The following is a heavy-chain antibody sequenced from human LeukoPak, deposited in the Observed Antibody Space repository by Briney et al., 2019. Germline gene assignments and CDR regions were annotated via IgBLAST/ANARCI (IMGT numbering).Heavy chain of an antibody. J-gene: IGHJ4*02. D-gene: IGHD6-25*01. V-gene: IGHV1-18*01. CDR2: ISTNTGDT. CDR1: GYIFTGYG. Sequence: ASVRVSCRASGYIFTGYGITWVRQAPGQGLEWMGWISTNTGDTVYAENVQGRVTLTTDTSTNTAYMDVTSLNSDDTALYFCARDVSRGYMYYWGQGTLVTVSS. CDR3: ARDVSRGYMYY.